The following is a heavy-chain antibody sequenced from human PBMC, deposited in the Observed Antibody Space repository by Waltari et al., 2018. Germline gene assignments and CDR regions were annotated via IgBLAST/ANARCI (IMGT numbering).Heavy chain of an antibody. CDR1: GTSLPGVS. V-gene: IGHV1-24*01. D-gene: IGHD2-8*02. Sequence: QVQLVQSGTEVKKPGASVKVSCKVSGTSLPGVSIHWVRQPPGKGLEWMGGVDPEDGEKIYAQKFQGRVTMTEDTSTDTAYMELSRLRSEDTAIYYCATVYCGGGACYKYQYYYGLDVWGQGTTVTV. J-gene: IGHJ6*02. CDR3: ATVYCGGGACYKYQYYYGLDV. CDR2: VDPEDGEK.